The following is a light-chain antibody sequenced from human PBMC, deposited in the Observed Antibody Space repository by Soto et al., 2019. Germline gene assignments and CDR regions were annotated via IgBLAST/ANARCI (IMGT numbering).Light chain of an antibody. J-gene: IGLJ2*01. Sequence: QSVLTQPPSVSGAPGPRVTISCTRSSSNIGAGYDVHWYQQLPGTAPKLLIYGNSNRPSGVPDRFSGSKSGTSASLAITGLQAEDEADYYCQSYDSSLSGVVFGGGTQLTVL. CDR3: QSYDSSLSGVV. V-gene: IGLV1-40*01. CDR1: SSNIGAGYD. CDR2: GNS.